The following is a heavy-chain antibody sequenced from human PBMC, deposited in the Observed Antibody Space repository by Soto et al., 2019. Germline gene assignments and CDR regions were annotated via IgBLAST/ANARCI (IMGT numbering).Heavy chain of an antibody. J-gene: IGHJ6*02. D-gene: IGHD3-9*01. CDR1: GFTFSSYA. CDR3: AKAILSGYFSYYYGMDV. V-gene: IGHV3-30-3*01. Sequence: LSLSCAASGFTFSSYAMHWVRQAPGKGLEWVAVISYDGSNKYYADSVKGRFTISRDNSKNTLYLQMNSLRAEDTAVYYCAKAILSGYFSYYYGMDVWGQGTTVTVSS. CDR2: ISYDGSNK.